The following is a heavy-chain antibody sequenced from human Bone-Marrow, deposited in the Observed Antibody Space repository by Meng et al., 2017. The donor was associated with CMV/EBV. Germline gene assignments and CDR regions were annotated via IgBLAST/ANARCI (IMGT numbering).Heavy chain of an antibody. CDR1: GFTFSSYS. V-gene: IGHV3-21*01. D-gene: IGHD3-16*01. CDR2: ISSSSSYI. J-gene: IGHJ4*02. Sequence: GESLKISCAASGFTFSSYSMNWVRQAPGKGLEWVSSISSSSSYIYYADSVKGRFTISRDNSKNTLYLQMNSLRAEDTVVYYCAKDLGLLLRVFDYWGQGTLVTVSS. CDR3: AKDLGLLLRVFDY.